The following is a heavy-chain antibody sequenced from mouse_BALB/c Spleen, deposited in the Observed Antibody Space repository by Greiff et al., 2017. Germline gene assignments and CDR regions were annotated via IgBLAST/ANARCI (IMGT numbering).Heavy chain of an antibody. CDR2: IDPANGNT. CDR3: ARCEGLRRGAWFAY. V-gene: IGHV14-3*02. J-gene: IGHJ3*01. Sequence: VQLKQSGAELVKPGASVKLSCTASGFNIKDTYMHWVKQRPEQGLEWIGRIDPANGNTKYDPKFQGKATITADTSSNTAYLQLSSLTSEDTAVYYCARCEGLRRGAWFAYWGQGTLVTVSA. CDR1: GFNIKDTY. D-gene: IGHD2-4*01.